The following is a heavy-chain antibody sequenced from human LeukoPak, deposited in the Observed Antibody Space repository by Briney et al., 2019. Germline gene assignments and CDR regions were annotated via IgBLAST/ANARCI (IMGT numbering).Heavy chain of an antibody. Sequence: GGSLRLSCAASGFSFRISGMHWVRQAPGEGLEWVAFIGRDATTKYYADSVKGRFIISGDSSYNTAYLQMNSLRAEDTAIYYCAKDGEWTFNIWGQGTMVTVSS. CDR1: GFSFRISG. CDR3: AKDGEWTFNI. V-gene: IGHV3-30*02. CDR2: IGRDATTK. D-gene: IGHD3-3*01. J-gene: IGHJ3*02.